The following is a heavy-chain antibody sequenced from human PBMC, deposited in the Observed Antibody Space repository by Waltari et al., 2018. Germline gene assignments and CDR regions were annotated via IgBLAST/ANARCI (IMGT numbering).Heavy chain of an antibody. CDR3: ASGKAHDYGDCFDY. CDR2: IYYSGST. D-gene: IGHD4-17*01. V-gene: IGHV4-39*07. CDR1: GGSLSSSSYY. Sequence: QLQLQESGPGLVKPSETLSLTCTVSGGSLSSSSYYWGWIRQPPGKGLEWIGSIYYSGSTYYNPSLKSRVTISVDTSKNQFSLKLSSVTAADTAVYYCASGKAHDYGDCFDYWGQGTLVTVSS. J-gene: IGHJ4*02.